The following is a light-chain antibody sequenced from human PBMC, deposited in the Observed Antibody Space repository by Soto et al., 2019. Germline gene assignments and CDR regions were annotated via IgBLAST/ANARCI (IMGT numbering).Light chain of an antibody. J-gene: IGLJ1*01. CDR3: CSYAGGRTYV. CDR2: EDA. CDR1: SSDVGSYNL. V-gene: IGLV2-23*01. Sequence: QSALTQPASVSGSPGQSITISCTGTSSDVGSYNLVSWYQYHPGKAPKLIIYEDAKRPSGVSNRFSGSKSGYTASLTISGLQAEYEADFYCCSYAGGRTYVFGTGTKLTVL.